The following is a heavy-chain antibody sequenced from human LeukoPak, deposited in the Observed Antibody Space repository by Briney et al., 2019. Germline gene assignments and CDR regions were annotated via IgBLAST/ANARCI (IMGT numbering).Heavy chain of an antibody. CDR3: ARGGDYYDSSDSVPGAFDI. CDR2: ISAYNGNT. CDR1: GYTFTSYG. J-gene: IGHJ3*02. D-gene: IGHD3-22*01. V-gene: IGHV1-18*01. Sequence: ASVKVSCEASGYTFTSYGISWVRQAPGQGLEWMGWISAYNGNTNYAQKLQGRVTMTTDTSTSTAYMGLRSLRSDDTAVYYCARGGDYYDSSDSVPGAFDIWGQGTMVTVSS.